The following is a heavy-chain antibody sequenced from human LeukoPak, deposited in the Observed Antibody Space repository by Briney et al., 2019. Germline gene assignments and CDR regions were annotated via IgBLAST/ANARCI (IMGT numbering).Heavy chain of an antibody. CDR2: MNGDGSTI. CDR3: VRGTSNWYGVDS. Sequence: GGSLRLSCAASGFTFSSSWMPWVRQAPGKGLVWVSYMNGDGSTISHADSVKGRSTMSRDNAKNTLHLQMNSLRDEDTAVYFCVRGTSNWYGVDSWGRGTLVTVSS. CDR1: GFTFSSSW. V-gene: IGHV3-74*01. D-gene: IGHD6-13*01. J-gene: IGHJ4*02.